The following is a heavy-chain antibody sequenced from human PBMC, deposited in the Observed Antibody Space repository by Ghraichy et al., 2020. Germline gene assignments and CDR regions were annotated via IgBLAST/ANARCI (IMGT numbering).Heavy chain of an antibody. CDR3: ARDGVGPYCGGDCDWDYYGMDV. V-gene: IGHV3-7*01. D-gene: IGHD2-21*02. Sequence: GGSLRLSCAASGFTFSSYWMSWVRQAPGKGLEWVANIKQDGSAKYYVDSVKGRFTISRDNAKNSLYLQMNSLRAEDTAVYYCARDGVGPYCGGDCDWDYYGMDVWGQGTTVTVSS. J-gene: IGHJ6*02. CDR1: GFTFSSYW. CDR2: IKQDGSAK.